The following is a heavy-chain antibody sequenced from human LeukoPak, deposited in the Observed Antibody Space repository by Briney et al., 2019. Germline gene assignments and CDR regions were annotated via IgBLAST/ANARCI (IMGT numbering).Heavy chain of an antibody. CDR2: INPNTGGT. CDR3: ARDQYTYGYYGYYYSYMDV. J-gene: IGHJ6*03. D-gene: IGHD3-10*01. V-gene: IGHV1-2*06. Sequence: ASVKVSCKASGYTFTSYDINWVRPATGQGLEWMGRINPNTGGTNYAQNFQGRVTMTRDTSISTAYMELSSLRSDDTAVYYCARDQYTYGYYGYYYSYMDVWGKGTTVTVSS. CDR1: GYTFTSYD.